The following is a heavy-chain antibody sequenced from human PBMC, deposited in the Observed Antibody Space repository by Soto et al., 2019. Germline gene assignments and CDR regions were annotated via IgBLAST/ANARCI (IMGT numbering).Heavy chain of an antibody. V-gene: IGHV3-23*01. Sequence: GRSRRLPCAPSGFPFSSYAMSWVRQAPGNGLEWVSAISGSGGSIHYADSVKGRFTISRDNSKNTLYLQMNSLRDEDTAVYHCVKGYWKGDVWGQGTTVTVSS. CDR2: ISGSGGSI. D-gene: IGHD1-1*01. CDR3: VKGYWKGDV. CDR1: GFPFSSYA. J-gene: IGHJ6*02.